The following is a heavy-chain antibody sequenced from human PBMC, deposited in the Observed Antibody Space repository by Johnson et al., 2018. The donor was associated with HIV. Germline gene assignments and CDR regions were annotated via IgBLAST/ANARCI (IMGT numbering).Heavy chain of an antibody. V-gene: IGHV3-7*03. Sequence: WVANIKQDGSEKYYVDSVKGRFTISRDNAKNSMYLQMNTLNAEDTAVYYCTTGISWFGAITFDIWGQGTMVTVSS. J-gene: IGHJ3*02. CDR3: TTGISWFGAITFDI. D-gene: IGHD3-10*01. CDR2: IKQDGSEK.